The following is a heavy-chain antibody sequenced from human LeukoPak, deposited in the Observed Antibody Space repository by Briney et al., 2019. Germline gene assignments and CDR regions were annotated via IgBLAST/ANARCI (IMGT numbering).Heavy chain of an antibody. Sequence: SETLSLTCAASDYSISSDYFWCWLQQPPGKGLEWIGNIYHSRSTYYNPSLKSRVTISVDTSKNQFSLNLSSVTAADTAVYYCARDYRGIRRAGHGFDIWGQGTMVTVSS. D-gene: IGHD3-10*01. CDR2: IYHSRST. V-gene: IGHV4-38-2*02. CDR3: ARDYRGIRRAGHGFDI. J-gene: IGHJ3*02. CDR1: DYSISSDYF.